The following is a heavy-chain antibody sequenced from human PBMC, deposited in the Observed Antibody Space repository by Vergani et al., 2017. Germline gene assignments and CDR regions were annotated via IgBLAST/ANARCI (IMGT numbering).Heavy chain of an antibody. Sequence: QLQLQESGSGLVKPSQTLSLTCAVSGDSITNGGSSWNWIRQPPGKGTEWIGYIFPSGNSDYNPSLKNRVSISLDKSKNQFSLWVNSVTAADTAVYFCARASLRALVGYYYYMDVWGKGKRSSSP. J-gene: IGHJ6*03. CDR1: GDSITNGGSS. D-gene: IGHD3-16*02. V-gene: IGHV4-30-2*01. CDR3: ARASLRALVGYYYYMDV. CDR2: IFPSGNS.